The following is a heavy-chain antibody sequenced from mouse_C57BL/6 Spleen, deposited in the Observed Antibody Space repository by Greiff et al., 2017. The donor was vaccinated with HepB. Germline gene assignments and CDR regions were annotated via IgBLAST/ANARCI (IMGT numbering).Heavy chain of an antibody. D-gene: IGHD1-1*01. V-gene: IGHV5-17*01. J-gene: IGHJ3*01. Sequence: EVQRVESGGGLVKPGGSLKLSCAASGFTFSDYGMHWVRQAPEKGLEWVAYISSGSSTIYYADTVKGRFPLSRDNAKNTLFLQMTSLRSEDTAMYYCARSSFAWFAYWGQGTLVTVSA. CDR1: GFTFSDYG. CDR2: ISSGSSTI. CDR3: ARSSFAWFAY.